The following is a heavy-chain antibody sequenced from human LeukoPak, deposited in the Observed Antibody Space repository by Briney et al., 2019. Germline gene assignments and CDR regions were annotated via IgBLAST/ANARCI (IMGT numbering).Heavy chain of an antibody. V-gene: IGHV3-23*01. Sequence: GGPLRLSCAASGFTFSSYAMSWVRQPPGKGLEGVSAISGSGGSTYYAESVKGRFTISRDNSKNTLYLQMNSLRAEDTAVYYCAKDTRDEQWLVPDAFDIWGQGTMVTVSS. J-gene: IGHJ3*02. D-gene: IGHD6-19*01. CDR2: ISGSGGST. CDR3: AKDTRDEQWLVPDAFDI. CDR1: GFTFSSYA.